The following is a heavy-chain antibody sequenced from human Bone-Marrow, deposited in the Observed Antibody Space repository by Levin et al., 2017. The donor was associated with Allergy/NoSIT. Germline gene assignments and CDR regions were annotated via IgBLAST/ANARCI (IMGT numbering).Heavy chain of an antibody. CDR1: GFILSSYW. CDR3: ARDLGNSGGD. J-gene: IGHJ1*01. D-gene: IGHD3-16*01. Sequence: GGSLRLSCAASGFILSSYWMSWVRQAPGKGLEWVANIKQDGSEKNYVESVKGRFTISRDNAKNSLYLQMNSLRAEDTAVYYCARDLGNSGGDWGQGTLVTVSP. V-gene: IGHV3-7*01. CDR2: IKQDGSEK.